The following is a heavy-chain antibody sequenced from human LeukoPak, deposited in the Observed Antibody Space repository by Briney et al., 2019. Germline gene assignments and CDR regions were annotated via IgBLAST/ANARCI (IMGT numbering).Heavy chain of an antibody. Sequence: GGSLRLSCVTSGFTFSIYPMNWVRQAPGKGLEWVSYISSGSGTIYYADSVKGRFTISRDNAKNSLYLQMNSLRAEDTAVYYCATPFDITGTPFHAFDIWGQGTMVTVSS. D-gene: IGHD1-20*01. CDR2: ISSGSGTI. J-gene: IGHJ3*02. CDR3: ATPFDITGTPFHAFDI. V-gene: IGHV3-48*01. CDR1: GFTFSIYP.